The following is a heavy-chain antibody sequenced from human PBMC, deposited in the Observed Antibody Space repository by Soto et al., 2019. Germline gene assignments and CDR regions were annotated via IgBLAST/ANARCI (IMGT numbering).Heavy chain of an antibody. CDR3: ARRDYYDSSGYYWIMWAFDI. CDR2: ISAYNGNT. CDR1: GYTFTSYG. V-gene: IGHV1-18*04. J-gene: IGHJ4*02. D-gene: IGHD3-22*01. Sequence: ASVKVSCKASGYTFTSYGISWVRQAPGQGLEWMGWISAYNGNTNYAQKLQGRVTMTTDTSTSTAYMELRSLRSDDTAVYYCARRDYYDSSGYYWIMWAFDIWGQGTQVTVSS.